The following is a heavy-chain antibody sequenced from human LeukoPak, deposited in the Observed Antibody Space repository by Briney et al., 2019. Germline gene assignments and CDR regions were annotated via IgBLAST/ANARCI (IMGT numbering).Heavy chain of an antibody. CDR1: GFTFSSYS. V-gene: IGHV3-21*01. J-gene: IGHJ6*04. CDR3: AELGITMIGGV. D-gene: IGHD3-10*02. Sequence: KTGGSLRLSCAASGFTFSSYSMNWVRQAPGKGLEWVSSISSSGSYIYYADSVKGRFTTSRDNAKNSLYLQMNSLRAEDTAVYYCAELGITMIGGVWGKGTTVTISS. CDR2: ISSSGSYI.